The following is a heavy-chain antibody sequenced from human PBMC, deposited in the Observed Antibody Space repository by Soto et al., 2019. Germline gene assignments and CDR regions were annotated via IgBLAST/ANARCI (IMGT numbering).Heavy chain of an antibody. D-gene: IGHD6-19*01. CDR2: ISLDGNNK. CDR1: GFIFTDHA. V-gene: IGHV3-30*18. Sequence: QVQLVESGGGVVQPGTSLRLSCAASGFIFTDHAMHWVRQAPGKGLEWVAVISLDGNNKFFAASVKGRATISRDNSMNMVYLQVNSLRAQDTAVYYCAKDMGPKAVAGDFDYWGQGTLVTVS. J-gene: IGHJ4*02. CDR3: AKDMGPKAVAGDFDY.